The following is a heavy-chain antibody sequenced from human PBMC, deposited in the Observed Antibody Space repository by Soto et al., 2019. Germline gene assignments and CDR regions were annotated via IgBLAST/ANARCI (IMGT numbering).Heavy chain of an antibody. Sequence: QLQLQESGPGLVKPSETLSLTCTVSGGSISSSSYYWGWIRQPPGKGLEWIGSIYYSGSTYYNPSLKNRITISVDRSKNQCSLKLSYVTAADTAVYYCARDLTRSTYKWFDPWGQGTLVTVSS. CDR2: IYYSGST. CDR1: GGSISSSSYY. J-gene: IGHJ5*02. V-gene: IGHV4-39*02. CDR3: ARDLTRSTYKWFDP.